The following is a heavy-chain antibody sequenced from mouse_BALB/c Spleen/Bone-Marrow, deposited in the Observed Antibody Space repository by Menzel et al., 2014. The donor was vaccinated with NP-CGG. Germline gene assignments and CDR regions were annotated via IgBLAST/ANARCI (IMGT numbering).Heavy chain of an antibody. CDR2: SRNKANGYTT. Sequence: VQLKDSGGGLAQPGGSLRLSCATSGFTFTDYYMSWVRQPPGKALEWLGFSRNKANGYTTEYSASVKGRFTISRDNSQSILYLQMNTLRAEDSATYYCARDINYDIYWYFDVWGAGTTVTVSS. CDR1: GFTFTDYY. CDR3: ARDINYDIYWYFDV. D-gene: IGHD2-4*01. V-gene: IGHV7-3*02. J-gene: IGHJ1*01.